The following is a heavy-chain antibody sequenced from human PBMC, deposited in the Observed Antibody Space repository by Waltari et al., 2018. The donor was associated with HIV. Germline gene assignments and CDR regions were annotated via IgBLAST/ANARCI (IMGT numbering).Heavy chain of an antibody. Sequence: QVQPVPSGAEVKKPAVSVKVPSKAPGYTFTSYAINWVRQATGQGLEWMGWMNPNSGNTGYAQKFQGRVTMTRNTSISTAYMELSSLRSEDTAVYYCARGSLLGNWFDPWGQGTLVTVSS. V-gene: IGHV1-8*01. J-gene: IGHJ5*02. CDR3: ARGSLLGNWFDP. D-gene: IGHD2-21*01. CDR2: MNPNSGNT. CDR1: GYTFTSYA.